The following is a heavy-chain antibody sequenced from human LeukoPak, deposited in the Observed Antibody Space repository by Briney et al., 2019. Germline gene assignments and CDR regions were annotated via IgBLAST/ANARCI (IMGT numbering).Heavy chain of an antibody. D-gene: IGHD2-15*01. CDR2: IYYSGST. CDR3: ARGVVVAPTNFDY. Sequence: SETLSLTCTVSGGSISSSSYYWGWIRQPPGKGLEWIGSIYYSGSTNYNPSLKSRVTISVDTSKNQFSLKLSSVTAADTAVYYCARGVVVAPTNFDYWGQGTLVTVSS. J-gene: IGHJ4*02. CDR1: GGSISSSSYY. V-gene: IGHV4-39*07.